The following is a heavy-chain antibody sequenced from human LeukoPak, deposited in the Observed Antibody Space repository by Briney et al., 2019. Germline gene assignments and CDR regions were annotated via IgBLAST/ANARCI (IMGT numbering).Heavy chain of an antibody. CDR1: GYSFIKYW. D-gene: IGHD5-12*01. CDR3: TRHFGYSGYDGDY. V-gene: IGHV5-51*01. J-gene: IGHJ4*02. CDR2: IYPGDSDT. Sequence: GESLKISCKGSGYSFIKYWIAWVRQMPGKGLEWMGIIYPGDSDTRYSPSFQGQVTISADKSITTAYLRWSSLKASDTAMYYCTRHFGYSGYDGDYWGQGTLVTVSS.